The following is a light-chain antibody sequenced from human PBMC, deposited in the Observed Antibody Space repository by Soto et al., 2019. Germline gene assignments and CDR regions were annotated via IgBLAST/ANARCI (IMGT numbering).Light chain of an antibody. CDR1: QSVSSSY. Sequence: EIVLTQSPGTLSLSPGERATLSCRASQSVSSSYLAWYQQKPGQAPRLLIYGASRRATGIPDRFSGSGSGTGFNFTISRLEPEDFAVYYCQNYVGTFGQGTKVDIK. J-gene: IGKJ1*01. CDR3: QNYVGT. V-gene: IGKV3-20*01. CDR2: GAS.